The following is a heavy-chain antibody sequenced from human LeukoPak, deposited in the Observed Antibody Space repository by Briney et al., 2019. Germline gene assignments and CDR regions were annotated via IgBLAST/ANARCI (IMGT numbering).Heavy chain of an antibody. CDR1: GYTFTGYY. V-gene: IGHV1-2*06. J-gene: IGHJ4*02. Sequence: ASVKVSCKASGYTFTGYYMHWVRQAPGQGLEWMGRINPNSGGTNYAQKLQGRVTMTTDTSTSTAYMELRSLRSDDTAVYYCARGTAAPTPYYFDYWGQGTLVTVSS. CDR2: INPNSGGT. D-gene: IGHD6-13*01. CDR3: ARGTAAPTPYYFDY.